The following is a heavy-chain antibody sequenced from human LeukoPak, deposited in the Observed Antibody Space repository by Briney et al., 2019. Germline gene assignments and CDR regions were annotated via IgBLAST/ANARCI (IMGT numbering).Heavy chain of an antibody. CDR2: IYYSGST. CDR1: GGSISSYY. J-gene: IGHJ3*01. CDR3: ARDLTSGYSHNDAFDL. V-gene: IGHV4-59*01. D-gene: IGHD3-22*01. Sequence: PSETLSLTCTVSGGSISSYYWSWVRQPPGKGLEWMGYIYYSGSTNYNPSLKSRVTISVDTSKNQFSLKLSSVTAAYTAVYYCARDLTSGYSHNDAFDLWGQGTMVTVSS.